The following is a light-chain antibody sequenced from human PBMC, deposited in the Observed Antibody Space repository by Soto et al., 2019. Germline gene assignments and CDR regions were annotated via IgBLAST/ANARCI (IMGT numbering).Light chain of an antibody. CDR1: SSDVGGYDY. V-gene: IGLV2-14*01. Sequence: QSVLTQPPSASGSPGQSITISCTGTSSDVGGYDYVSWYQHHPGKAPKLVISEVTNRPSGVSDRFSGSRSGNTASLTISGLQAEDEADYYCSSYTTSSTLVFGGGTKLTVL. CDR3: SSYTTSSTLV. CDR2: EVT. J-gene: IGLJ3*02.